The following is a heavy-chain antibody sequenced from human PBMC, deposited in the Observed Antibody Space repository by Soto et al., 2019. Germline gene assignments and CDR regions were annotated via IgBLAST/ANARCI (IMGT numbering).Heavy chain of an antibody. CDR2: IYYSGST. CDR3: ARHHYYYYYMDV. CDR1: GGSISSSNYY. V-gene: IGHV4-39*01. Sequence: SETLSLTCSVSGGSISSSNYYWGWIRQPPGKNLEWIGSIYYSGSTYYNPSLKSRVTISVDTSENQFAVKLSSVTAADTAIYYCARHHYYYYYMDVWGKGTTVTVSS. J-gene: IGHJ6*03.